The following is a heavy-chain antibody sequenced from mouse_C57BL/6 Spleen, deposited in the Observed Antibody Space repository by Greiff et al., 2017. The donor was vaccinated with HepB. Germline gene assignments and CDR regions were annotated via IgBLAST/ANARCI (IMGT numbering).Heavy chain of an antibody. J-gene: IGHJ1*03. D-gene: IGHD1-1*01. V-gene: IGHV1-80*01. CDR3: VIVADWYFDV. CDR1: GYAFSSYW. Sequence: VQLQESGAELVKPGASVKISCKASGYAFSSYWMNWVKQRPGKGLEWIGQIYPGDGDTNYNGKFKGKATLTADKSSSTAYMQLSSLTSEDSAVYFCVIVADWYFDVWGTGTTVTVSS. CDR2: IYPGDGDT.